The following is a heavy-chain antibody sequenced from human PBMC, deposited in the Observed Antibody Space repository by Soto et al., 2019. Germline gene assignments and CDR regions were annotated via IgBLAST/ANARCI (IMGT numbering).Heavy chain of an antibody. V-gene: IGHV4-30-2*01. D-gene: IGHD3-10*01. CDR2: IYHSGNT. Sequence: QLQLQESGSGLVKPSQTLSLTCAVSGGSVSSPGYSWGWIRQPPGRGLEWIGYIYHSGNTYYSPSLQSRVTISIDRSKNHFSLKLSSVTAADTAVYYCARDNFTPIRGVQVYYGLDVCGAGTTVTVFS. CDR1: GGSVSSPGYS. J-gene: IGHJ6*04. CDR3: ARDNFTPIRGVQVYYGLDV.